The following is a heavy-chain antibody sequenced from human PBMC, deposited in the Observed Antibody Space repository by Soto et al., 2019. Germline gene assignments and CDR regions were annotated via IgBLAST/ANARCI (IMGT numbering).Heavy chain of an antibody. CDR2: ISWNGGYI. J-gene: IGHJ4*02. V-gene: IGHV3-9*01. Sequence: EVQLVESGGGLVQPGRSLRLSCVGSGFDFDDHAMSWVRQAPGKGLEWVAGISWNGGYIGYASSVRGRFTISRDDAKNSLYLQMNSLRPEDTALYFCTRDIFRTITTVDFWCQGTLVTVSS. CDR3: TRDIFRTITTVDF. CDR1: GFDFDDHA. D-gene: IGHD4-4*01.